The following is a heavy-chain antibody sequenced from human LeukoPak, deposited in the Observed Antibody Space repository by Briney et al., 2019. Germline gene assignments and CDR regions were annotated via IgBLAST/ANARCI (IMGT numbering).Heavy chain of an antibody. CDR3: GKAEAGTYYFDY. CDR1: GFSFSYYS. J-gene: IGHJ4*02. D-gene: IGHD6-19*01. V-gene: IGHV3-21*04. CDR2: IGSSNL. Sequence: PGGSLRLSCAASGFSFSYYSMIWVRQAPGKGLEWVSSIGSSNLYADSVKGRFTISRDNSKNTLYLQMSSLRVEDTAVYYCGKAEAGTYYFDYWGQGTLVTVSS.